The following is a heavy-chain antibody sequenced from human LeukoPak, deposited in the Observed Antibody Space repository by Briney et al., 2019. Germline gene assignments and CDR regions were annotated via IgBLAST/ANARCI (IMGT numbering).Heavy chain of an antibody. CDR3: ARNGGGDYYDSSGYRLPAYYFDY. J-gene: IGHJ4*02. CDR2: IKQDGSEK. Sequence: GGSLRLSCAASGFTFSSYWMSWVRQAPGKGLEWVANIKQDGSEKYYVDSVKGRFTISRDKAKNSLYLQMNSLRAEDTAVYYSARNGGGDYYDSSGYRLPAYYFDYWGQGTLVTVSS. D-gene: IGHD3-22*01. CDR1: GFTFSSYW. V-gene: IGHV3-7*01.